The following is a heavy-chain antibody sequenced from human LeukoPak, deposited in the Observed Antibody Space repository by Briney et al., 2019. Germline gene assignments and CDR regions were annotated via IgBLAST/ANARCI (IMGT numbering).Heavy chain of an antibody. Sequence: PGGSLRLSCAASGFTFSSYSMNWVRQAPGKGLEWVSFISSSSSYIYYADSVKGRFTISRDNAKNSLYLQMNSLRAEDTAVYYCASPRGGDYGDYWGQGTLVTVSS. CDR3: ASPRGGDYGDY. J-gene: IGHJ4*02. CDR2: ISSSSSYI. CDR1: GFTFSSYS. D-gene: IGHD3-16*01. V-gene: IGHV3-21*01.